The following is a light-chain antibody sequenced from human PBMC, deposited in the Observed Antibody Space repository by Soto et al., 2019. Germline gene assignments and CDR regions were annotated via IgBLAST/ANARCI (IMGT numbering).Light chain of an antibody. CDR2: DAS. V-gene: IGKV3-15*01. CDR1: QYIGSA. J-gene: IGKJ1*01. Sequence: EIVLTQSPDTLSLSPGDRATLSCRASQYIGSAVAWYHQRSGQAPRLLIFDASIRVPTTPARFSGSVSGTEFTLTISSLESEDFAVYFCQQYGDRPRTFGQGTKVDIK. CDR3: QQYGDRPRT.